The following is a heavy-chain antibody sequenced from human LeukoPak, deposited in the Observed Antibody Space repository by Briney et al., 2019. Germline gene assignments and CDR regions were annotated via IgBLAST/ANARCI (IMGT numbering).Heavy chain of an antibody. Sequence: GGSLRLSCAASGFTFSSYGMHGVRQAPAKGLEWVAVISYDRSNKYYADSVKGRFTISRDNSKNTLSLQMNSLRAEDTAVYYCAKDLKGRGYYGSSNWFDPWGQGTLVTVSS. CDR3: AKDLKGRGYYGSSNWFDP. CDR2: ISYDRSNK. CDR1: GFTFSSYG. D-gene: IGHD3-10*01. V-gene: IGHV3-30*18. J-gene: IGHJ5*02.